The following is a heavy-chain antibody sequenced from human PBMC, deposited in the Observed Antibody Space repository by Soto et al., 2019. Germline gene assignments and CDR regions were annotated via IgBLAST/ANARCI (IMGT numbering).Heavy chain of an antibody. CDR1: GATFSSYA. Sequence: SVKVSCKASGATFSSYAISWVRQAPGQGLEWMGGIIPIFGTANYAQKFQGRVTITADESTSTAYMELSSLRSEDTAVYYCARVTPSYGSSGGMDVWGQGTTVTVSS. CDR3: ARVTPSYGSSGGMDV. J-gene: IGHJ6*02. D-gene: IGHD5-18*01. V-gene: IGHV1-69*13. CDR2: IIPIFGTA.